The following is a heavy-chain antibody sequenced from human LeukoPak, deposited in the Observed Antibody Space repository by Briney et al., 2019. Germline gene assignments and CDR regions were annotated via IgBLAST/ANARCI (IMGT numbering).Heavy chain of an antibody. CDR2: ISGSGIGGSA. J-gene: IGHJ4*02. V-gene: IGHV3-23*01. CDR3: ATTPLWFGEFYRPTDY. D-gene: IGHD3-10*01. Sequence: QTGGSLRLSCAASGFTLSDYAMSWVRQPPGKGLEWVSIISGSGIGGSAYYADSVKGRFTISRDNSKNTLYLQMNSLRAEDTAVYYCATTPLWFGEFYRPTDYWGQGTLVTVSS. CDR1: GFTLSDYA.